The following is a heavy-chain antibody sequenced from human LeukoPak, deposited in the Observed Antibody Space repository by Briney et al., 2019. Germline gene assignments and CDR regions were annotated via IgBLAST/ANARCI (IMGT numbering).Heavy chain of an antibody. V-gene: IGHV3-23*01. J-gene: IGHJ3*02. CDR1: GFTLSSYE. Sequence: GGSLRLSCAASGFTLSSYEMNWVRQAPGKGLEWVSVISGSDGSTYYADSVKGRFTISRDNSKNTLYLQMNSLRAEDTAVFYCAKPRGEEWLVGLYDAFDIWGQGTMVTVSS. D-gene: IGHD6-19*01. CDR2: ISGSDGST. CDR3: AKPRGEEWLVGLYDAFDI.